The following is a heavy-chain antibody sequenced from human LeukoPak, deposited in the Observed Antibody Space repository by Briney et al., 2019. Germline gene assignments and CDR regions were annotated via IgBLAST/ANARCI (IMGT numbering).Heavy chain of an antibody. CDR1: GGSITSTNY. V-gene: IGHV4-4*02. J-gene: IGHJ4*02. CDR3: AREGGPYRPLDY. Sequence: PSGTLSLTCGVSGGSITSTNYWTWVRQPPGKGVEWIGEVNLQGSTNYNPSLMGRVAISVDMSENHISLQSTSVTAADTAVYYCAREGGPYRPLDYSGQGTLVTVSS. CDR2: VNLQGST.